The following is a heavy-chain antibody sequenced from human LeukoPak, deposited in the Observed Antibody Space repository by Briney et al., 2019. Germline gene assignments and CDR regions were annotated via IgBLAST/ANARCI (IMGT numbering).Heavy chain of an antibody. CDR3: AKGISPSRSWTFDY. Sequence: PGGSLRLSYGASGFTFSSHAMNWVRQAPGKGLQCVSALSGSGLSKYYADSVKGRFTISRDNSKNTLYLQMNSLRAEDTAIYYCAKGISPSRSWTFDYWGQGTLVTVSS. D-gene: IGHD6-13*01. CDR2: LSGSGLSK. J-gene: IGHJ4*02. V-gene: IGHV3-23*01. CDR1: GFTFSSHA.